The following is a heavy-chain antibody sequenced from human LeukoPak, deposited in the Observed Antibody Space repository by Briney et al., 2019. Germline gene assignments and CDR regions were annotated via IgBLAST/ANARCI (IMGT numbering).Heavy chain of an antibody. CDR1: GFTFSTYG. J-gene: IGHJ4*02. D-gene: IGHD2-2*01. Sequence: GGSLRLSCAASGFTFSTYGFHWVRQDPGGGLEWVALISYDGASKYYADSVKGRFTVSRDNSKNTLYLQMNSLRAEDAAVYYCAGAPNGVYCTSSSCHLDYWGQGALVTVSS. CDR3: AGAPNGVYCTSSSCHLDY. CDR2: ISYDGASK. V-gene: IGHV3-30-3*01.